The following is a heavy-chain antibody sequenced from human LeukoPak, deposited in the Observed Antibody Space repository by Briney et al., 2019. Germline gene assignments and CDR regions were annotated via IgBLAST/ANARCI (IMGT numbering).Heavy chain of an antibody. D-gene: IGHD4-17*01. CDR2: IYHSGST. Sequence: SETLSLTCAVSGGSISSSNWWSWVRQPPGKGLEWIGEIYHSGSTNYNPSLKSRVTISVDTSKNQFSLKLSSVTAADTAVYYCARGPYGDYYFDYWGQGTLVTVSS. CDR3: ARGPYGDYYFDY. J-gene: IGHJ4*02. V-gene: IGHV4-4*02. CDR1: GGSISSSNW.